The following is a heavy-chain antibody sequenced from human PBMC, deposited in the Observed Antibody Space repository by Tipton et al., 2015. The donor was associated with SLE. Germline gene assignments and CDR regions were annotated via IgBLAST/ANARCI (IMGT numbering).Heavy chain of an antibody. D-gene: IGHD3-22*01. Sequence: TLSLTCTVSGGSISSYYWSWIRQPPGKGLEWIGDIYYSGSTNYNPSLKSRVTISLDTSKNQFSLKLSSVTAADTAVYYCARTHYDSSGYSDYWGQGTLVTVSS. V-gene: IGHV4-59*08. CDR2: IYYSGST. CDR1: GGSISSYY. J-gene: IGHJ4*02. CDR3: ARTHYDSSGYSDY.